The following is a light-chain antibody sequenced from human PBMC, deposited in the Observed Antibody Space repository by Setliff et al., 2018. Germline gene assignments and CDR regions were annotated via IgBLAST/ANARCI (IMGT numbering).Light chain of an antibody. J-gene: IGLJ1*01. CDR3: SSYTSSSTRV. Sequence: QSALAQPDYVSGSPGQSITISCTGTSSDVGYYNYFSWYQQHPGKAPKLMIYEVSNRPSGVSNRFSGSKSGNTASLTSSGLQAEDEADYYCSSYTSSSTRVFGTGTKVTVL. V-gene: IGLV2-14*01. CDR1: SSDVGYYNY. CDR2: EVS.